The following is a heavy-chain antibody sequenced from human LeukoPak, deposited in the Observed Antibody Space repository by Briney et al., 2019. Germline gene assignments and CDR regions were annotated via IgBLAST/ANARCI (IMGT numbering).Heavy chain of an antibody. CDR3: ARGRGWEPNSPMDY. V-gene: IGHV3-48*03. Sequence: GGPLRLSCAASGFTFSSYEMNWVRQAPGKGLEWVSYISSSGSTIYYADSVKGRFTISRDNAKNSLYLQMNSLRAEDTAVYYCARGRGWEPNSPMDYWGQGTLVTVSS. CDR1: GFTFSSYE. J-gene: IGHJ4*02. CDR2: ISSSGSTI. D-gene: IGHD1-26*01.